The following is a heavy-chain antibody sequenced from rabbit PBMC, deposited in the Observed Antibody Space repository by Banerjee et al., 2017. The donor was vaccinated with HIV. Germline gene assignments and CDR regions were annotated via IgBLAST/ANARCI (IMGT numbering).Heavy chain of an antibody. CDR2: IYVESSDDT. Sequence: QEQLEESGGGLVQPEGSLTLTCTAFGFTLSSSYYMCWVRQVPGKGLEWIACIYVESSDDTYYASWAKGRFTISKTSSTTVTLQMTSLTAADTATYFWARTPGYTSLTRLDLWGPGTLVTVS. J-gene: IGHJ3*01. D-gene: IGHD7-1*01. CDR3: ARTPGYTSLTRLDL. CDR1: GFTLSSSYY. V-gene: IGHV1S45*01.